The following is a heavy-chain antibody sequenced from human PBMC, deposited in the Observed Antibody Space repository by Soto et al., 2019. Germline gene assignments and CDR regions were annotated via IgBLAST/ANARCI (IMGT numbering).Heavy chain of an antibody. Sequence: QVQLVQSGAEVKKPGSSVKVSCRAPGGTFNSHTISWVRQAPGQGLEWMGGIMPMFGVTNYARKFHGRPTTTANQSTTTAYMDVSGLTSEDTAVYYCAGEGVTSSMSLPWMGYHYYGLDVWGQGTTVIVSS. CDR2: IMPMFGVT. D-gene: IGHD2-2*01. J-gene: IGHJ6*02. V-gene: IGHV1-69*12. CDR3: AGEGVTSSMSLPWMGYHYYGLDV. CDR1: GGTFNSHT.